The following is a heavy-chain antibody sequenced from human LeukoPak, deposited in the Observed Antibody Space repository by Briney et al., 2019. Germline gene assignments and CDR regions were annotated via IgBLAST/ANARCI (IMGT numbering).Heavy chain of an antibody. CDR3: ARAYRDAFDI. Sequence: GGSLRLSCAASGFSFSSYNMNWVRQTPGKGLEWVSSITSSSTYTFYADSVKGRFTISRDNARNSLYLQMNSLRAEDTAVYYCARAYRDAFDIWGQETMVTVSS. J-gene: IGHJ3*02. V-gene: IGHV3-21*01. CDR1: GFSFSSYN. CDR2: ITSSSTYT.